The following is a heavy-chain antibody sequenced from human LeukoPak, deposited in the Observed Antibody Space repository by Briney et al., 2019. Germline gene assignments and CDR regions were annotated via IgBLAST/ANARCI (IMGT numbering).Heavy chain of an antibody. V-gene: IGHV1-69*13. CDR2: IIPIFGTA. J-gene: IGHJ4*02. CDR1: GGTFSSYA. CDR3: AREPLLWFGELFSYFDY. D-gene: IGHD3-10*01. Sequence: GASVMVSCKASGGTFSSYAISWVRQAPGQGLEWMGGIIPIFGTANYAQKFQGRVTTTADESTSTAYMELSSLRSEDTAVYYCAREPLLWFGELFSYFDYWGQGTLVTVSS.